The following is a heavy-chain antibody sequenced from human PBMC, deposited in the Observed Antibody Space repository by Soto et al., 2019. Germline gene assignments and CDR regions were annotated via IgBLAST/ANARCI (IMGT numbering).Heavy chain of an antibody. Sequence: QVQLVQSGAEVKKPGSSVKVSCKASGGTFSSYAISWVRQAPGQGLEWMGGIIPIFGTANYAQKFQGRVTITADESPSTTYMGLESLRSEDTAVYYCARSGGGYSSSWYVLDYWGQGTLVTVSS. CDR2: IIPIFGTA. J-gene: IGHJ4*02. V-gene: IGHV1-69*01. CDR1: GGTFSSYA. CDR3: ARSGGGYSSSWYVLDY. D-gene: IGHD6-13*01.